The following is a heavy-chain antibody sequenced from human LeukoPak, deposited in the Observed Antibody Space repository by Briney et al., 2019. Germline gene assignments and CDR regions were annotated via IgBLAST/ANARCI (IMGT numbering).Heavy chain of an antibody. V-gene: IGHV4-31*03. CDR2: IYYSGST. CDR3: ARAYYDILTGYPNWFDP. J-gene: IGHJ5*02. D-gene: IGHD3-9*01. CDR1: GGSISSGGYH. Sequence: PSETLSLTCTVSGGSISSGGYHWSWIRQHPGKGLEWIGYIYYSGSTYYNPSLKSRVTISVDTSKNQFSLKLSSVTAADTAVYYCARAYYDILTGYPNWFDPWGQGTLVTVSS.